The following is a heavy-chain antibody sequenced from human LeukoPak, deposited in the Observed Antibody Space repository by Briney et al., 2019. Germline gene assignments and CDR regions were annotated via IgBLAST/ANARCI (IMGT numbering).Heavy chain of an antibody. CDR2: ISGSGGST. V-gene: IGHV3-23*01. J-gene: IGHJ4*02. Sequence: GGSLRLSCAASGFTFSSYAMSWVRQAPGKGLEWVSAISGSGGSTYYADSVKGRFTISRDNSKNTLYLQMNSLRAEDTAVYSCAKSSGCSSTSCYSRVFDYWGQGTLVTVSS. CDR1: GFTFSSYA. D-gene: IGHD2-2*01. CDR3: AKSSGCSSTSCYSRVFDY.